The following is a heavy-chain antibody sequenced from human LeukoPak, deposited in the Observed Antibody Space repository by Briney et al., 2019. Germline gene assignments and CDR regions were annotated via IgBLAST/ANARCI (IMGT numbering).Heavy chain of an antibody. CDR3: ARQQISFLGVVQNWFDP. Sequence: PSETLSLTCAVYGGSFSGYYWSWIRQPPGKGLEWIGEINHSGSANYNPSLKSRVTISIDTSKNQFFLTLRSVTAADTAVYYCARQQISFLGVVQNWFDPWGQGTLVTVSS. D-gene: IGHD3-3*01. J-gene: IGHJ5*02. CDR2: INHSGSA. CDR1: GGSFSGYY. V-gene: IGHV4-34*01.